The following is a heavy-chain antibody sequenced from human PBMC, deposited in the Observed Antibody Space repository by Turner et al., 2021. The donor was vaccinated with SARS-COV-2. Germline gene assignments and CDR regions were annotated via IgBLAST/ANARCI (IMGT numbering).Heavy chain of an antibody. D-gene: IGHD6-19*01. CDR2: ISHSGST. CDR3: ARVVYSGSSPVPVVRLYSYYGMDV. CDR1: DGSFSDSY. J-gene: IGHJ6*02. V-gene: IGHV4-34*01. Sequence: QVQLQQWGAGLLKPSGTLSLTCAVEDGSFSDSYWAWIRHPPGKGLEWIGEISHSGSTNYDPSLKSRVTISADTSKKQFAVRLISVTAAATALYYCARVVYSGSSPVPVVRLYSYYGMDVWGQGTTVTVSS.